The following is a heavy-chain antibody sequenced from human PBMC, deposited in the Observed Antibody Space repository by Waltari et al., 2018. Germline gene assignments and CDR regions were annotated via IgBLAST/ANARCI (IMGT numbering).Heavy chain of an antibody. D-gene: IGHD3-10*01. CDR2: REPNSGGK. Sequence: QVQLVQSGAEVKKPGASVKVSCKASGYTFTGYYLHWVRQAPGQGLEWMGWREPNSGGKNYAQKFQGRVTMTRDTAISTAYMELSRLRSDDTAVYYCARVEYYYGSGSENAFDIWGQGTMVTVSS. CDR3: ARVEYYYGSGSENAFDI. J-gene: IGHJ3*02. CDR1: GYTFTGYY. V-gene: IGHV1-2*02.